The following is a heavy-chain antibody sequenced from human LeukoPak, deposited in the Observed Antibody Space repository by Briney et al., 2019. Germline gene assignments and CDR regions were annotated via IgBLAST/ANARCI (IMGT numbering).Heavy chain of an antibody. CDR2: ISYDGSNK. Sequence: PGGSLRLSCAASGSTFSSYAMHWVRQAPGKGLEWVAVISYDGSNKYYADSVKGRFTISRDNSKNTLYLQMNSLRAEDTAVYYCARDPSLRFLEWPVGYFDYWGQGTLVTVSS. CDR1: GSTFSSYA. D-gene: IGHD3-3*01. CDR3: ARDPSLRFLEWPVGYFDY. J-gene: IGHJ4*02. V-gene: IGHV3-30*04.